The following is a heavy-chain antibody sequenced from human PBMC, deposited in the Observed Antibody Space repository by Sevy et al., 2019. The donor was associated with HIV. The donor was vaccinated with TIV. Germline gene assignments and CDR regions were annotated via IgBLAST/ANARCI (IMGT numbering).Heavy chain of an antibody. D-gene: IGHD5-12*01. Sequence: GGSLRLSCAASGFTFSSYWMHWVRQAPGKGLVLVSRINSDGSSTSYADSVKGRFTISRDNAKNTLYLQMNSLRAEDTAVYYCARPDGYNHDDFDIWGQGTMVTVSS. J-gene: IGHJ3*02. CDR2: INSDGSST. CDR1: GFTFSSYW. V-gene: IGHV3-74*01. CDR3: ARPDGYNHDDFDI.